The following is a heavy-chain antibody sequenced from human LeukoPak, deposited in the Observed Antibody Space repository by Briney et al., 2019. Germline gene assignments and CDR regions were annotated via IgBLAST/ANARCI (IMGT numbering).Heavy chain of an antibody. CDR3: VRDRELNY. Sequence: PPETLSLTCTVSGDSISSYYWSWIRQPPGKGLEWIGYIYNSGNTNYNPSFKSRVTISEDTPKNQFSLKLSSVTAADTAVYYCVRDRELNYWGQGTLVTVSS. D-gene: IGHD3-10*01. J-gene: IGHJ4*02. CDR2: IYNSGNT. CDR1: GDSISSYY. V-gene: IGHV4-59*01.